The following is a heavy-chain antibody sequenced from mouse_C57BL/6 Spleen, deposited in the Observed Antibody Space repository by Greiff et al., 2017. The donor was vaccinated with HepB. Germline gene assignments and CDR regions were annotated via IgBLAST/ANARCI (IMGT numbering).Heavy chain of an antibody. V-gene: IGHV1-76*01. CDR2: IYPGSGNT. Sequence: QVQLKESGAELVRPGASVKLSCKASGYTFTDYYINWVKQRPGQGLEWIARIYPGSGNTYYNEKFKGKATLTAEKSSSTAYMQLSSLTSEDSAVYFWARDASWFAYWGQGTLVTVSA. CDR1: GYTFTDYY. CDR3: ARDASWFAY. J-gene: IGHJ3*01.